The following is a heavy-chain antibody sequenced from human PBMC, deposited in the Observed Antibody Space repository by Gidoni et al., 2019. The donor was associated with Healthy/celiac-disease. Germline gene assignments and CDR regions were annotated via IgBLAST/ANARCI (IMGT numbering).Heavy chain of an antibody. D-gene: IGHD2-15*01. CDR1: GFPFSDYY. CDR2: ISSSSSYT. V-gene: IGHV3-11*05. J-gene: IGHJ3*02. Sequence: QVQLVESGGGLVTPGGSLRRSCAASGFPFSDYYMSWIRQAPGKGLEWVSYISSSSSYTNYADSVKGRFTISRDNAKNSLYLQMNSLRAEDTAVYYCARRGGYCSGGSCYSLAFDIWGQGTMVTVSS. CDR3: ARRGGYCSGGSCYSLAFDI.